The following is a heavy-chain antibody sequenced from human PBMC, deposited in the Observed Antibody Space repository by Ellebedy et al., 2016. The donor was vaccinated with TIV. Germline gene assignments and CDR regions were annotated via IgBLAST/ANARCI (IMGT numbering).Heavy chain of an antibody. CDR2: INPNSGGT. CDR3: ARLTTVPDRWFDP. D-gene: IGHD4-17*01. Sequence: ASVKVSCXASGYTFTSYYMHWVRQAPGQGLEWMGWINPNSGGTNYAQKFQGRVTMTRDTSISTAYMELSRLRSDDTAVYYCARLTTVPDRWFDPWGQGTLVTVSS. V-gene: IGHV1-2*02. CDR1: GYTFTSYY. J-gene: IGHJ5*02.